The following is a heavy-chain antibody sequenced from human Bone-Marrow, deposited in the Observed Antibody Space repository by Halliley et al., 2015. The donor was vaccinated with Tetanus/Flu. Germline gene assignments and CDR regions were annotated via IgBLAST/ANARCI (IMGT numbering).Heavy chain of an antibody. D-gene: IGHD6-19*01. CDR1: GFTFISYS. J-gene: IGHJ4*02. CDR3: AGAALAVAGPSYFFDY. V-gene: IGHV3-21*01. CDR2: ISTSGSYI. Sequence: SLRLSCAASGFTFISYSMNWVRQAPGKGLEWVSSISTSGSYIYYADSVKGRFTISRDNAKNSVYLQMNSLRAEDTAIYYCAGAALAVAGPSYFFDYWGQGTLVTVSS.